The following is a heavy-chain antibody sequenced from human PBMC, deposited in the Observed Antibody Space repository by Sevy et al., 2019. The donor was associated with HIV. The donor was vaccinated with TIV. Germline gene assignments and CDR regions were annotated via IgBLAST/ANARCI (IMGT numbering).Heavy chain of an antibody. CDR3: AKDKVLWSSSGWFDP. J-gene: IGHJ5*02. V-gene: IGHV3-9*01. CDR2: ISWNSGSI. CDR1: GFTFDDYA. D-gene: IGHD6-6*01. Sequence: GGSLRLSCAASGFTFDDYAMHWVRQAPGKGLEWVSGISWNSGSIGYADSVNGRFTISRDNAKNSLYLQMNSLRAEDTALYYCAKDKVLWSSSGWFDPWGQGTLVTVSS.